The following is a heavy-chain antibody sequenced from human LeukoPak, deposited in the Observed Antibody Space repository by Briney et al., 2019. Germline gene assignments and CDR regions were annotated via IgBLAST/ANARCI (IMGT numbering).Heavy chain of an antibody. CDR2: IYHSGTT. D-gene: IGHD4-17*01. V-gene: IGHV4-38-2*02. Sequence: SETLSLTCTVSSYSISSGYYWGWIWQPPGKGLEWIGSIYHSGTTYYNPSLKSRVTISVDTSKNQFSLKLNSVTAADTAVYYCARGDYGDYRKWFHPWGQGTLVTVSS. J-gene: IGHJ5*02. CDR3: ARGDYGDYRKWFHP. CDR1: SYSISSGYY.